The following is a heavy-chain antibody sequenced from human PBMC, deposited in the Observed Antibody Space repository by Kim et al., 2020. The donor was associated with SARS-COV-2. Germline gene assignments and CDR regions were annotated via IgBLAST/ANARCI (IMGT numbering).Heavy chain of an antibody. Sequence: GGSLRLSCAASGFTFSSYDMHWVRQATGKGLEWVSAIGTAGDTYYPGSVKGRFTISRENAKNSLYLQMNSLRAGDTAVYYCARAVGQGYYYDSSGYYYDDAFDIWGQETMVTVSS. CDR3: ARAVGQGYYYDSSGYYYDDAFDI. CDR1: GFTFSSYD. D-gene: IGHD3-22*01. CDR2: IGTAGDT. V-gene: IGHV3-13*01. J-gene: IGHJ3*02.